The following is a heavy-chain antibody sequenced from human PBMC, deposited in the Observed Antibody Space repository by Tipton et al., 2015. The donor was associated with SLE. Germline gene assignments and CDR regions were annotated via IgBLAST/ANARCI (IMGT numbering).Heavy chain of an antibody. Sequence: TLSLTCTVSGGSISSYYWSWIRQPPGKGLEWIGYIYHSGGTNYNPSLKSRVTISVDTSKNQFSLKLSSVTAADTAVYYCAREVSLTGTTSFFDYWGQGTLVTVSS. J-gene: IGHJ4*02. D-gene: IGHD1-7*01. V-gene: IGHV4-59*01. CDR2: IYHSGGT. CDR1: GGSISSYY. CDR3: AREVSLTGTTSFFDY.